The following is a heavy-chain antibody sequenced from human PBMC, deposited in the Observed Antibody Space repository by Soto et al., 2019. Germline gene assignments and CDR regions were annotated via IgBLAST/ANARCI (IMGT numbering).Heavy chain of an antibody. V-gene: IGHV3-23*01. D-gene: IGHD6-19*01. CDR1: VFTFSSYA. Sequence: GGSLRLSCAASVFTFSSYAMSWVRQAPGKGLEWVSAISGSGGSTYYADSVKGRFTISRDNSKNTLYLQMNSLRAEDTAVYYCAKGAVAGFYYYYGMDVWGQGTTVTVSS. CDR2: ISGSGGST. CDR3: AKGAVAGFYYYYGMDV. J-gene: IGHJ6*02.